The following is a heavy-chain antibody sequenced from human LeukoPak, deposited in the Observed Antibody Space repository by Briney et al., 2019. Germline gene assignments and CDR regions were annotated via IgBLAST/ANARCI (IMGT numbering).Heavy chain of an antibody. J-gene: IGHJ4*02. Sequence: GGSLRLSCAASGFTFSSYGMHWVRLAPGKGLEWVAFIRYDGSNKYYADSVKGRFTISRDNSKNTLYLQMNSLRAEDTAVYYCAKARVGATTSGYWGQETLVTVSS. D-gene: IGHD1-26*01. CDR2: IRYDGSNK. V-gene: IGHV3-30*02. CDR3: AKARVGATTSGY. CDR1: GFTFSSYG.